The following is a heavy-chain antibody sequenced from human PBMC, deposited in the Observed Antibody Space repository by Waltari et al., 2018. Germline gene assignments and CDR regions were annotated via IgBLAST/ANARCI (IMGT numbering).Heavy chain of an antibody. V-gene: IGHV3-7*01. D-gene: IGHD3-22*01. CDR2: IKKDGSEE. CDR3: ARDQWFAFDI. CDR1: GSTLSSYW. Sequence: EVQLVESGGGLVKPGGSLRLSCAASGSTLSSYWMSWVRQAPGKGPEWVANIKKDGSEEYYVDSVRGRFTISRDNAKNSLYLQMNSLRPEDTAVYYCARDQWFAFDIWGQGTMVTVSS. J-gene: IGHJ3*02.